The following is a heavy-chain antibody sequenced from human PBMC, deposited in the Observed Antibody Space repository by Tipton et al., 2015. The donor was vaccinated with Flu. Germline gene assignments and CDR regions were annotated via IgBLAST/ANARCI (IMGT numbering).Heavy chain of an antibody. J-gene: IGHJ6*02. Sequence: TLSLTCTVSGGSVTSGSYYWNWIRQPAGEGLEWIGRGSTSGTTNYNPSLQSRVTISVDTSKNQFSLRLISVTAADTAVYYCATSRPHRYSYGMDVWGQGATVSVSS. V-gene: IGHV4-61*02. CDR1: GGSVTSGSYY. CDR2: GSTSGTT. D-gene: IGHD3-10*01. CDR3: ATSRPHRYSYGMDV.